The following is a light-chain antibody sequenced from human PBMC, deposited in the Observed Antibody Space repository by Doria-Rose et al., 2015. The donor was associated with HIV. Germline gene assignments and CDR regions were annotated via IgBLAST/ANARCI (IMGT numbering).Light chain of an antibody. Sequence: SYELIQLPSVSMYPGQTARITCSGDGLPNKYAYWYQQKPGQAPILIIYKDNERPLGIPERFSGSNSGTTVTLTISGVQAEDEADYYCQSTDNSGPYWVFGGGTKLTVL. CDR1: GLPNKY. V-gene: IGLV3-25*03. J-gene: IGLJ3*02. CDR3: QSTDNSGPYWV. CDR2: KDN.